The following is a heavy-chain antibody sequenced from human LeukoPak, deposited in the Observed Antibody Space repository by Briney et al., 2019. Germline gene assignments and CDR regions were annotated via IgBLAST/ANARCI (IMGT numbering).Heavy chain of an antibody. CDR3: ARGWPGIVATISY. D-gene: IGHD5-12*01. CDR2: ISSSSSYI. CDR1: GFTFRSYS. Sequence: GSLRLFCSGSGFTFRSYSMNWVRQAPGKGLEWVSSISSSSSYIYYADSVKGLFTIYRDNAKNSLYLQMNSLRAEDTAVYNCARGWPGIVATISYWGQGTLVTVSS. J-gene: IGHJ4*02. V-gene: IGHV3-21*01.